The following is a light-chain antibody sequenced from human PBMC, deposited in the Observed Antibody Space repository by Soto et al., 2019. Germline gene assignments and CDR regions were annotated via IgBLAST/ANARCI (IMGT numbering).Light chain of an antibody. J-gene: IGKJ1*01. Sequence: DIQMTQSPSTLSASVGDRVTSTCRASQSISSWLAWYQQKPGKAPKLLIYDASSLESGVPSRFSGSGSGTEFTLTISSLQPEDFASYYCQQYNDYSWTFGQGTKVDIK. CDR3: QQYNDYSWT. CDR1: QSISSW. V-gene: IGKV1-5*01. CDR2: DAS.